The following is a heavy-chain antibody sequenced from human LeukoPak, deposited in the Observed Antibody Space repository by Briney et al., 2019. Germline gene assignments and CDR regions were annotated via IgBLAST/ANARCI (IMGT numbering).Heavy chain of an antibody. CDR2: IRNNGGDT. J-gene: IGHJ5*02. D-gene: IGHD2-15*01. CDR1: GITFSNYW. V-gene: IGHV3-23*01. CDR3: AKGGYTSWFDP. Sequence: PGGSLRLSCAASGITFSNYWMRWVRQAPGEGLEWVSNIRNNGGDTVYADSVKGRFTISRDNSKDTVYLQMNSLRAEDTAVYYCAKGGYTSWFDPWGQGTLVTVSS.